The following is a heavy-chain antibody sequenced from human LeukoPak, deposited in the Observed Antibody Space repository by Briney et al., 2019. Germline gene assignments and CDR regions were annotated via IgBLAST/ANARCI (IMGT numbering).Heavy chain of an antibody. CDR2: INHSGST. V-gene: IGHV4-39*07. CDR1: GGSISSSSYY. J-gene: IGHJ4*02. Sequence: SETLSLTCTVSGGSISSSSYYWSWIRQPPGKGLEWIGEINHSGSTNYNPSLKSRVTISVDTSKNQFSLKLSSVTAADTAVYYCARGITDYWGQGTLVTVSS. CDR3: ARGITDY.